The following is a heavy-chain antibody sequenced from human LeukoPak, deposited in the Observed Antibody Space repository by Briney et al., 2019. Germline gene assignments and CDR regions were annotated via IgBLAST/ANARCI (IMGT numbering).Heavy chain of an antibody. CDR2: INTNTGDP. Sequence: ASVKVSCKASGYTFTSYDINWMRQATGQGLEWMGWINTNTGDPAYARGFTGRFVFSLDTSVSTAYLQISSLKAEDTAIYYCARDTRDFDYWGQGTLVTVSS. D-gene: IGHD2-2*01. CDR1: GYTFTSYD. V-gene: IGHV7-4-1*02. J-gene: IGHJ4*02. CDR3: ARDTRDFDY.